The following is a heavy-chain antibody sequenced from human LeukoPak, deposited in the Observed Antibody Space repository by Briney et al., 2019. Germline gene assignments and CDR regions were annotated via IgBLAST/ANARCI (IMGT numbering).Heavy chain of an antibody. Sequence: GESLKISCKGSGYSFTSYWIGWVRQMPGKGLEWMGIIYTGDSDTRYSPSSQGQVTISADKSISTAYLQWSSLKASDTAMYYCARGHGDFWSGYYVDHWGQGTLVTVSS. CDR2: IYTGDSDT. CDR3: ARGHGDFWSGYYVDH. J-gene: IGHJ4*02. D-gene: IGHD3-3*01. V-gene: IGHV5-51*01. CDR1: GYSFTSYW.